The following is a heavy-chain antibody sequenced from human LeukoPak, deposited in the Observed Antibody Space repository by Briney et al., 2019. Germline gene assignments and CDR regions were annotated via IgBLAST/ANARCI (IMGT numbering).Heavy chain of an antibody. V-gene: IGHV3-23*01. J-gene: IGHJ4*02. D-gene: IGHD6-13*01. CDR3: AKDFIATYYFDY. CDR1: GFTFSSYA. CDR2: ISGSGGST. Sequence: GSLRLSCAASGFTFSSYAMSWVRQAPGKGLEWVSAISGSGGSTYYADSVKGRFTISRDNSKNTLYLQMNSLRAEDTAVYYCAKDFIATYYFDYWGQGTLVTVSS.